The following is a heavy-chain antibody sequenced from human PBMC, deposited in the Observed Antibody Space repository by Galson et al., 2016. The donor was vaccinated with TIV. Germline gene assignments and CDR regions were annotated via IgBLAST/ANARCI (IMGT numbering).Heavy chain of an antibody. V-gene: IGHV4-38-2*01. Sequence: ETLSLTCAVSGFSIGSGYYWGWIRQPPGKGLEWVATAYYRGSTYYNPSLRSRATISVDTSKNQFSLRLNSVTAADTAVYYCARQAPGSIGTGYFDYWGQGTLVTVSS. J-gene: IGHJ4*02. D-gene: IGHD2-2*02. CDR3: ARQAPGSIGTGYFDY. CDR1: GFSIGSGYY. CDR2: AYYRGST.